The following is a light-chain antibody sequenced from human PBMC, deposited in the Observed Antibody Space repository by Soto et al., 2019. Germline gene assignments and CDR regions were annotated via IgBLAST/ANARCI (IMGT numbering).Light chain of an antibody. CDR1: QSISSY. V-gene: IGKV1-39*01. CDR2: GAS. Sequence: DIQMTQSPSSLSASVGDRVTITCRASQSISSYLNWYQHKPGKAPKLLIYGASNLQNGVPSRFSGSGSGTDFTLTITSLQPEDFVTYYCQQSYSTPHTFGQGTRLEIK. CDR3: QQSYSTPHT. J-gene: IGKJ2*01.